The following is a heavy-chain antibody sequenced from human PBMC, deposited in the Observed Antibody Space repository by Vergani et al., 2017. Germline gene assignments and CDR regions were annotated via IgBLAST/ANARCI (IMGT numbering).Heavy chain of an antibody. D-gene: IGHD3-9*01. J-gene: IGHJ4*02. Sequence: EVQLVESGGGLVKPGGSLRLSCAASGFTFSNAWMSWVRQAPGKGLEWVGRIKSKTDGGTTDYAAPVKGRFTISRDDSKDALYLQIDSLKTEETAMYYCTTVRVDWFPYWRQRALVADTS. CDR3: TTVRVDWFPY. CDR2: IKSKTDGGTT. V-gene: IGHV3-15*01. CDR1: GFTFSNAW.